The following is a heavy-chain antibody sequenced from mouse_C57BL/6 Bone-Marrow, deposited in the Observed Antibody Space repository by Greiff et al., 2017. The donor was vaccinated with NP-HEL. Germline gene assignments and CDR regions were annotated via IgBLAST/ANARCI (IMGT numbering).Heavy chain of an antibody. CDR2: IYPGSGST. D-gene: IGHD2-1*01. J-gene: IGHJ2*01. V-gene: IGHV1-55*01. Sequence: QVQLQQSGAELVKPGASVKMSCKASGYTFTSSWITWVKQRPGQGLEWIGDIYPGSGSTNYNEKFTSKATLTLDTSSSTAYMQLSSLTSEDSAVYYCARRDYGNFFDYWGQGTTLTVSS. CDR3: ARRDYGNFFDY. CDR1: GYTFTSSW.